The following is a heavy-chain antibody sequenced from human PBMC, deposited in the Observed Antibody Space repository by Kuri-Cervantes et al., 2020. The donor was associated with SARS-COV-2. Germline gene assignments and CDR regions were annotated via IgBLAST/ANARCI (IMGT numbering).Heavy chain of an antibody. Sequence: ESLKISFASSGCSFSNYAMSWVRQAPGRGLEWVAVVYSSDARTYYADSAKGRFSISRDNSKNTVYLQMNSLRVEDTAVYYCAKVGLAQNDFWSGYYTGWGQGTLVTVSS. CDR3: AKVGLAQNDFWSGYYTG. V-gene: IGHV3-23*05. CDR1: GCSFSNYA. D-gene: IGHD3-3*01. J-gene: IGHJ4*02. CDR2: VYSSDART.